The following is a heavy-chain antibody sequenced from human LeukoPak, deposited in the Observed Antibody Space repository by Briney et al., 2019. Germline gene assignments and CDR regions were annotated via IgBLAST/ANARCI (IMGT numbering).Heavy chain of an antibody. D-gene: IGHD5-18*01. CDR2: ISSSSSYI. J-gene: IGHJ4*02. CDR3: ASWPGYSYGYDY. V-gene: IGHV3-21*01. CDR1: GFTFSSYA. Sequence: TTGGSLRLSCAASGFTFSSYAMHWVRQAPGKGLEWVSSISSSSSYIYYADSVKGRFTISRDNAKNSLYLQMNSLRAEDTAVYYCASWPGYSYGYDYWGQGTLVTASS.